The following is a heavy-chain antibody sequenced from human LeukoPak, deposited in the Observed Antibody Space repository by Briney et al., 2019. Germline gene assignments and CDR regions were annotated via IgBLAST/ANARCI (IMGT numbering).Heavy chain of an antibody. D-gene: IGHD4-17*01. CDR1: GFTFSRYS. Sequence: GGSLRLSCAASGFTFSRYSMNWVRQAPGKGLEWVSSISISSNYIYYPDSLKGRFTISRDNAKNSLYLQMNSLRAEDTAVYYCAYDYGDLNYFDYWGQGTLVTVSS. CDR3: AYDYGDLNYFDY. J-gene: IGHJ4*02. CDR2: ISISSNYI. V-gene: IGHV3-21*01.